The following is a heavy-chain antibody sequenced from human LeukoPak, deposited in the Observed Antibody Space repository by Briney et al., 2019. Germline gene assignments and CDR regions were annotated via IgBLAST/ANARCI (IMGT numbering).Heavy chain of an antibody. V-gene: IGHV4-34*10. CDR2: INHSGST. CDR3: ARDRDGYTRGAFDI. D-gene: IGHD5-24*01. Sequence: SETLSLTCAVYGGSFSGYYWSWIRQPPGKGLEWIGEINHSGSTNYNPSLKSRITMSVDTSKNQFSLKLSSVTAADTAMYYCARDRDGYTRGAFDIWGQGTMVTVSS. J-gene: IGHJ3*02. CDR1: GGSFSGYY.